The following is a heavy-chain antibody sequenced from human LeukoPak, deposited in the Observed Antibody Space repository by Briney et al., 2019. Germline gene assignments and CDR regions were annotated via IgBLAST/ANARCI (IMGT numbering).Heavy chain of an antibody. Sequence: GGSLRLSCAASGFTFSGSAMHWVRQASGKGLEWVSYISSSGSTIYYADSVKGRFTISRDNAKNSLYLQMNSLRAEDTAVYYCARAVTIFGVVIINFDYWGQGTLVTVSS. V-gene: IGHV3-48*04. D-gene: IGHD3-3*01. CDR2: ISSSGSTI. CDR1: GFTFSGSA. CDR3: ARAVTIFGVVIINFDY. J-gene: IGHJ4*02.